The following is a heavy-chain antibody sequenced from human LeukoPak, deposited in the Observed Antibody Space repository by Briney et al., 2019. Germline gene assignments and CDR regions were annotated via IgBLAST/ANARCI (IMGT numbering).Heavy chain of an antibody. CDR3: VRDPFRGAIDY. V-gene: IGHV3-7*01. J-gene: IGHJ4*02. Sequence: GGSLRLSCAASGFSFSTSWMGWVRLTPGGGLEWLANMNEGGTGKYYVDSVKGRFTISRDNAENSVYLQLNSLRVEDTAVYYCVRDPFRGAIDYWGQGTLVTVSS. CDR1: GFSFSTSW. D-gene: IGHD3-10*01. CDR2: MNEGGTGK.